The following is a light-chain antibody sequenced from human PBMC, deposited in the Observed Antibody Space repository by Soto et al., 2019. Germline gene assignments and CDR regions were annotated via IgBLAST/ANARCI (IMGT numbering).Light chain of an antibody. CDR1: QGIGDY. Sequence: DIQMTQSPSSLSASIGDRVAITCRASQGIGDYLAWYQQKPGKVPKLLMYAASTLQSEVTSRFSGSGSGTDFTLTISSLQPEDVATYYCQRYNNVPWTFGQGTKVEIK. J-gene: IGKJ1*01. CDR2: AAS. CDR3: QRYNNVPWT. V-gene: IGKV1-27*01.